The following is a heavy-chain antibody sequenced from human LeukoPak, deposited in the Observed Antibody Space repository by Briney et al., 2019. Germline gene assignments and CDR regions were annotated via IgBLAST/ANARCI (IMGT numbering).Heavy chain of an antibody. CDR2: IYHSGST. V-gene: IGHV4-59*01. CDR3: ARVSRCSGGSCYYFDY. CDR1: GGSISNYY. Sequence: SETLSLTCTVSGGSISNYYWSWIRQPPGKGLEWIGYIYHSGSTNYNPSLKSRVTISVDTSKNQFSLKLSSVTAADTAVYYCARVSRCSGGSCYYFDYWGQGTLSPSPQ. J-gene: IGHJ4*02. D-gene: IGHD2-15*01.